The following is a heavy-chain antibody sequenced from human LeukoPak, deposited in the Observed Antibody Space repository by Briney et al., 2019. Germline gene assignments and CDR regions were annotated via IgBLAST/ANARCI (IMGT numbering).Heavy chain of an antibody. V-gene: IGHV1-69*13. CDR1: GGTFSSYA. D-gene: IGHD5-18*01. J-gene: IGHJ6*02. CDR2: IIPIFGTA. CDR3: ARAHRYSYGYSYGMDV. Sequence: ASVKVPCKASGGTFSSYAISWVRQAPGQGLEWMGGIIPIFGTANYAQKFQGRVTITADESTSTAYMELSSLRSEDTAVYYCARAHRYSYGYSYGMDVWGQGTTVTVSS.